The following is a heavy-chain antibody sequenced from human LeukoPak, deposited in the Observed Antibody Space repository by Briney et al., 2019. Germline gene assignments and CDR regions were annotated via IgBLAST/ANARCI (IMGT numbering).Heavy chain of an antibody. Sequence: GGSLRLSCVGSRFTFSNYAMSWVRQAPGKGLDWVSVISGSAHKIRYADSVRGRLTISRDNSENTVYLQMNNLRGEDTAIYYCAGRITGYSSGYVFWGQGTLVTVSP. CDR1: RFTFSNYA. CDR3: AGRITGYSSGYVF. D-gene: IGHD5-18*01. CDR2: ISGSAHKI. J-gene: IGHJ4*02. V-gene: IGHV3-23*01.